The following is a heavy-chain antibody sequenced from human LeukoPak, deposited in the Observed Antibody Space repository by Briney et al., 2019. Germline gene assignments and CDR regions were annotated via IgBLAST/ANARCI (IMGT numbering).Heavy chain of an antibody. CDR3: ARLSSTWYQDWYFDL. J-gene: IGHJ2*01. CDR1: GGSISSYD. CDR2: IYTSGST. D-gene: IGHD6-13*01. V-gene: IGHV4-4*07. Sequence: SETLSLTGTVSGGSISSYDWSWIRQPAGKGLEWIGRIYTSGSTNYNPSLKSRVTMSVDTSKNQFSLKLNSVTAADTAVYYCARLSSTWYQDWYFDLWGRGTLVTVSS.